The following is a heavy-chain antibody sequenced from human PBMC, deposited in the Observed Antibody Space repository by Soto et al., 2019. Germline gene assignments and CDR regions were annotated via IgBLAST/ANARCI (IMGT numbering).Heavy chain of an antibody. CDR2: IIDSGGST. CDR3: GKGRSYYYYYGVDV. J-gene: IGHJ6*02. V-gene: IGHV3-23*01. CDR1: GLSFSSYG. D-gene: IGHD1-26*01. Sequence: PGGFLRLSCAASGLSFSSYGMSWVRQAPGEGLEWVSDIIDSGGSTYYADAVKGRFTISRDNSKSTLYLQMNSLRAEDTAVYYCGKGRSYYYYYGVDVWGQGTTVTVSS.